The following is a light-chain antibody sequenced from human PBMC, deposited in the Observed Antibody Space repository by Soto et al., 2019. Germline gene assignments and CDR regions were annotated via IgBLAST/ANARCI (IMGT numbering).Light chain of an antibody. J-gene: IGKJ1*01. CDR3: QQYDYSPRT. Sequence: ELVLMQSPGTLSLSPGDRATLSCRASLSLPSRSLAWYQQRPGQAPRVLISAASTRAADIPDRFSGSGSGTDFTLTINRLEPEDFAVYYCQQYDYSPRTFGQGTKVEVK. CDR2: AAS. V-gene: IGKV3-20*01. CDR1: LSLPSRS.